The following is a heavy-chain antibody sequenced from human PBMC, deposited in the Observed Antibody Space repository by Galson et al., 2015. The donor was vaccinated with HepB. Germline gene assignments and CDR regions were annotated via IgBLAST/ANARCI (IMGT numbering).Heavy chain of an antibody. V-gene: IGHV3-53*01. J-gene: IGHJ4*02. CDR1: GFTVSSNY. CDR2: IYTGGRT. Sequence: SLRLSCAASGFTVSSNYMSWVRQAPGKGLEWVSLIYTGGRTYYADSVKGRFTISRDNAKNSLYLQLNSLRAEDTAVYFCARFAGGGYSTSWYRSGFDYWGQGTLVIVSS. D-gene: IGHD6-13*01. CDR3: ARFAGGGYSTSWYRSGFDY.